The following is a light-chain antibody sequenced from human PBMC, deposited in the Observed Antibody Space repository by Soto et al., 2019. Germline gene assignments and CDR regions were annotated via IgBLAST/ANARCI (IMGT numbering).Light chain of an antibody. Sequence: QSALTQPASVSGSPGQSITISCTGTSSDVGNYIFVSWYRQHPGKAPKLMIYDINTRPSGVSNRFSRSKPANTASLTISGLQADDEADYYFVSYTSISSSVFGTGTKATVL. CDR2: DIN. J-gene: IGLJ1*01. CDR1: SSDVGNYIF. CDR3: VSYTSISSSV. V-gene: IGLV2-14*01.